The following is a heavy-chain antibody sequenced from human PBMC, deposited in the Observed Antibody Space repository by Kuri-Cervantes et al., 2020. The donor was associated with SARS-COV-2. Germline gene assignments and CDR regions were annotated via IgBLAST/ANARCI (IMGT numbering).Heavy chain of an antibody. Sequence: ETLSLTCSVSGGSISSRNFYWGWIRQPPGKGLEWVSYINSGSSTIYYADSVKGRFTISRDNAKNSLYLQMNSLRAEDTAVYYCTLAVAAAVWGQGTLVTVSS. V-gene: IGHV3-48*01. J-gene: IGHJ4*02. CDR3: TLAVAAAV. D-gene: IGHD6-19*01. CDR2: INSGSSTI. CDR1: GGSISSRN.